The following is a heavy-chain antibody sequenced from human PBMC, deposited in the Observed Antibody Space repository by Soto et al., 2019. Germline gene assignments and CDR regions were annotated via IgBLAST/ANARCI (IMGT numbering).Heavy chain of an antibody. CDR3: ARDYYDSSGYLNWFET. CDR1: GFTFSSYC. CDR2: IWYDGSNK. J-gene: IGHJ5*02. V-gene: IGHV3-33*01. Sequence: PGGSLRLSCAASGFTFSSYCMHLVRQAPGKGLECVSVIWYDGSNKYYADSVKGRFTISRDNSKNTLYLQMNSLRAEDTAVYYCARDYYDSSGYLNWFETWGKGTMVTGST. D-gene: IGHD3-22*01.